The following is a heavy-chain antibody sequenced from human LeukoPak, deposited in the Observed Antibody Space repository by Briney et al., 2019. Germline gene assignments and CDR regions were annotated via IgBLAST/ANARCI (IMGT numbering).Heavy chain of an antibody. CDR2: IYYSGGT. CDR1: GGSISSGGYY. Sequence: SETLSLTCTVSGGSISSGGYYWSWIRQHPGKGLEWIGYIYYSGGTYYNPSLKSRVTISVDTSKNQFSLKLSSVTAADTAVYYCARGGHYDIPNLGLYYYYGMDVWGQGTTVTVSS. J-gene: IGHJ6*02. D-gene: IGHD3-9*01. CDR3: ARGGHYDIPNLGLYYYYGMDV. V-gene: IGHV4-31*03.